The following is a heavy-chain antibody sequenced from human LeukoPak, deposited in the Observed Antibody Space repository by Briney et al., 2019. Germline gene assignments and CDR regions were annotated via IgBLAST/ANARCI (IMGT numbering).Heavy chain of an antibody. CDR3: AREGSRSVAGKGNYYYYYMDV. Sequence: PSETLSLTCTVSGGSISSYYWSWIRQPPGKGLEWIGYIYYSGSTNYNPSLKSRVTISVDTSKNQFSLQLNSVTPEDTAVYYCAREGSRSVAGKGNYYYYYMDVWGKGTTVTVSS. V-gene: IGHV4-59*12. CDR1: GGSISSYY. D-gene: IGHD6-19*01. J-gene: IGHJ6*03. CDR2: IYYSGST.